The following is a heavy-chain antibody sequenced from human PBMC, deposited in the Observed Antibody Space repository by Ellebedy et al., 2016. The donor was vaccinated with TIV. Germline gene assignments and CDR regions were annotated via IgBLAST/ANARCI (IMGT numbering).Heavy chain of an antibody. Sequence: SETLSLTXTVSGGSFSSYHWSWIRQSAGKGLDWIGRIFMSGSTSYNPSLKNRVTMSVDASTTQLSLNLSSVTAADTAVYFCARLRQSRDRSHWYFDLWGRGTLVTVSS. CDR3: ARLRQSRDRSHWYFDL. D-gene: IGHD1-14*01. CDR1: GGSFSSYH. J-gene: IGHJ2*01. CDR2: IFMSGST. V-gene: IGHV4-4*07.